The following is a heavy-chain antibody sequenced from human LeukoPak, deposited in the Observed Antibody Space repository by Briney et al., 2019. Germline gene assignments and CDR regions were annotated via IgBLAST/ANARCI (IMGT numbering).Heavy chain of an antibody. Sequence: ASVKVSCKASGYTFTSYYMHWVRQAPGQGLEWMGIINPSGGSTSYAQKFQGRVTMTRDTSTSTVYMELSSLRSEDTAVYYSHVSWGIVVVPAAIGVGLGDYWGQGTLVTVSS. D-gene: IGHD2-2*02. CDR1: GYTFTSYY. CDR2: INPSGGST. J-gene: IGHJ4*02. V-gene: IGHV1-46*01. CDR3: HVSWGIVVVPAAIGVGLGDY.